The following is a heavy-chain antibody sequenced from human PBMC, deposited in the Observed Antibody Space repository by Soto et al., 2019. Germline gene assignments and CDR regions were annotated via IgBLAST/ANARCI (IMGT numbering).Heavy chain of an antibody. CDR3: AKGLWFGELLYPGDYGMDV. CDR2: ISGSGGST. D-gene: IGHD3-10*01. CDR1: GFTFSSYA. Sequence: GGSLRLSCAASGFTFSSYAMSWVRQAPGKGLEWVSAISGSGGSTYYAGSVKGRFTISRDNSKNTLYLQMNSLRAEDTAVYYCAKGLWFGELLYPGDYGMDVWGQGTTVTVSS. J-gene: IGHJ6*02. V-gene: IGHV3-23*01.